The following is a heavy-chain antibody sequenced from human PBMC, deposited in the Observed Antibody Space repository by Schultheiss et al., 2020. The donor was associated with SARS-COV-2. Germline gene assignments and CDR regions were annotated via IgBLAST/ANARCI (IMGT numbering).Heavy chain of an antibody. V-gene: IGHV1-18*04. CDR1: GYTFSNYG. Sequence: ASVKVSCKASGYTFSNYGISWVRQAPGQGLEWMAWISADNGNTNYEQSLQDRVTLTTDTSTSTAYMELRSLRSDDTAVYYCARVGGGSEGWFDPWGQGTLVTVSS. CDR3: ARVGGGSEGWFDP. J-gene: IGHJ5*02. D-gene: IGHD2-15*01. CDR2: ISADNGNT.